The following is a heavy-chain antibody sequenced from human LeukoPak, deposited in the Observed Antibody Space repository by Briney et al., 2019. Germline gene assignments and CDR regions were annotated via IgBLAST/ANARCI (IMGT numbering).Heavy chain of an antibody. V-gene: IGHV3-21*01. CDR3: ARETYYYDSSGYVSDY. J-gene: IGHJ4*02. CDR2: ISSSSSYI. CDR1: GFTFSSYS. Sequence: PGESLRLSCAASGFTFSSYSMNWVRQAPGKGLEWVSSISSSSSYIYYADSVKGRFTISRDNAKNSLYLQMNSLRAEDTAVYYCARETYYYDSSGYVSDYWGQGTLVTVSS. D-gene: IGHD3-22*01.